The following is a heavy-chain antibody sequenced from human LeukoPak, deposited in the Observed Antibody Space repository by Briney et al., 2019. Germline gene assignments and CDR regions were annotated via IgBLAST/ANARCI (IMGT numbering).Heavy chain of an antibody. CDR3: SRRGPGTDY. CDR1: GGSVKSYY. J-gene: IGHJ4*02. V-gene: IGHV4-34*01. D-gene: IGHD5-12*01. CDR2: INHSGST. Sequence: SETLSLTCTVSGGSVKSYYWSWIRQPPGKGLEWIGEINHSGSTNYNPSLKSRVTISVDTSKNQFSLKLSSVTAADTAVYYCSRRGPGTDYWGQGTLVTVSS.